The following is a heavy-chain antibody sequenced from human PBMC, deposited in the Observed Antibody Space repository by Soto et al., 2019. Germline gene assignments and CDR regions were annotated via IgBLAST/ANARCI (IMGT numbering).Heavy chain of an antibody. J-gene: IGHJ6*02. D-gene: IGHD3-10*01. Sequence: QVQLQESGPGLVKPSETLSLTCTVSDDSSSSYKWSWIRQPPGRRLEWIGYIDSNGGTSYNPSLQSRVTISIDTSTKQSSLKLSSVTAADTAVYYCVGQGFGGLHGLVDVWGQGTTVTVSS. CDR3: VGQGFGGLHGLVDV. CDR2: IDSNGGT. V-gene: IGHV4-59*08. CDR1: DDSSSSYK.